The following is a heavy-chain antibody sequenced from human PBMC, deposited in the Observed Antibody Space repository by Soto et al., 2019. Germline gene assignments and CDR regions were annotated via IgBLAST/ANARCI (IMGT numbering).Heavy chain of an antibody. J-gene: IGHJ4*02. CDR3: ARSREPGSHRAFDY. D-gene: IGHD2-15*01. Sequence: GESLKISCKGSGYSFTDYWIGWVRQMPGEGLEWMGIIYPGDSNTRYSPSFQGQVTISADKSISTAYLQWSSLKASDTAMYYCARSREPGSHRAFDYWGQGILVTVSS. CDR1: GYSFTDYW. CDR2: IYPGDSNT. V-gene: IGHV5-51*01.